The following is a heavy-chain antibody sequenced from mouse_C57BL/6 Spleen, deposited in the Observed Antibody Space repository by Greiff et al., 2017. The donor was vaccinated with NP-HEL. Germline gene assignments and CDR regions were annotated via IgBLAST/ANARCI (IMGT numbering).Heavy chain of an antibody. CDR1: GYTFTDYY. V-gene: IGHV1-75*01. Sequence: QVQLQQSGPELVKPGASVKISCKASGYTFTDYYINWVKQRPGQGLEWIGWIFPGSGSTYYNEKFKGKATLTVDNSSSTAYMLLSSLTSEDSAVYFCARRTGGDYFDYWGQGTTLTVSS. D-gene: IGHD4-1*01. CDR3: ARRTGGDYFDY. J-gene: IGHJ2*01. CDR2: IFPGSGST.